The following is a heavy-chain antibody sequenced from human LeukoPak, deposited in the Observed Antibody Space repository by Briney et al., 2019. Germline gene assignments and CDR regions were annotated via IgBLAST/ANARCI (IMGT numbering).Heavy chain of an antibody. Sequence: GGSLRLSCAASGFTFSTYGMTWVRQAPGMGLEWVSAVDDSGSSTYYADSVKGRFTISRDNSKNTLYLQMNSLRAEDTAVYYCAKSLSGATTGFDYWGQGTLVTVSS. CDR1: GFTFSTYG. CDR2: VDDSGSST. CDR3: AKSLSGATTGFDY. J-gene: IGHJ4*02. V-gene: IGHV3-23*01. D-gene: IGHD1-26*01.